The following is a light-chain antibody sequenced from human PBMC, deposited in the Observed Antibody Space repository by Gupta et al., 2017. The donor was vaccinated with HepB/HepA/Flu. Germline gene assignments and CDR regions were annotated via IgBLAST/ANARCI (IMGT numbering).Light chain of an antibody. V-gene: IGKV1-39*01. J-gene: IGKJ3*01. CDR2: AAS. CDR1: QSISSY. Sequence: DIQLTQSPSSLSASVGDRVTITCRASQSISSYLNWYQQKPGKAPKLLIYAASRVQSGVPSRFSGSGSGTDFTLTIIRLQPEDFATYYCYQRYSTPFTCGHGTKVDI. CDR3: YQRYSTPFT.